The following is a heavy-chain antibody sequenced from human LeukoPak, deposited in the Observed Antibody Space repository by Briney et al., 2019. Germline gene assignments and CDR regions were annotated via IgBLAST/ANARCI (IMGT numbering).Heavy chain of an antibody. V-gene: IGHV4-39*01. CDR1: GGSISSSSYY. J-gene: IGHJ5*01. D-gene: IGHD7-27*01. CDR3: TSRAGDGPDS. Sequence: PSETLSLTCTVSGGSISSSSYYWGWIRQPPGKGLEWIGSISYIGSTDYNPSLKSRVTISVDTSKNQFSLKLSSVTAADTAVYYCTSRAGDGPDSWGQGTLVTVSS. CDR2: ISYIGST.